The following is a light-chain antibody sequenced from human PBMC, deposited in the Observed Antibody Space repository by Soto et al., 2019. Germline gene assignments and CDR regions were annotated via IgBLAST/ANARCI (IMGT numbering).Light chain of an antibody. CDR3: QQRSNLLT. J-gene: IGKJ4*01. V-gene: IGKV3-11*01. CDR1: QSVSNS. CDR2: DAS. Sequence: EIVLTQSPATLSLSPGERATLSCRASQSVSNSLAWYQQKPGQAPRLLMYDASNRATGIPARFSGSGSGTDFTLTISSLEPEDSAVYYCQQRSNLLTFGGGTKVEIK.